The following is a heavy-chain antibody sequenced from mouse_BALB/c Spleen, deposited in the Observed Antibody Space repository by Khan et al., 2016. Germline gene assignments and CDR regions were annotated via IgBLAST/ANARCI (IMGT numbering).Heavy chain of an antibody. CDR1: GYTFTNYW. CDR2: IYPSDSYA. V-gene: IGHV1-69*02. Sequence: QVQLQQPGAELVRPGASVKLSCKASGYTFTNYWINWVKQRPGQGLEWIGNIYPSDSYANYNQKFKDKATLTVDRSSSTAYMHLISPTSEDSAVYYCSRVITTIGSYYYAMDYWGQGTSVTVSS. D-gene: IGHD1-2*01. CDR3: SRVITTIGSYYYAMDY. J-gene: IGHJ4*01.